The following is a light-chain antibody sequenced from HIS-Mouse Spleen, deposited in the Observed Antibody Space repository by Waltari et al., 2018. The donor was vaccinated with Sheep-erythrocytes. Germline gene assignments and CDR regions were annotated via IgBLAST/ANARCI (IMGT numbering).Light chain of an antibody. CDR2: DAS. Sequence: QSALTQPRSVSGSPGQSVTISCTGTSSDVGGYNYVSWYQQHPGKAPQPMIYDASKRPSGVPDRFSGSKSGNTASLTISGLQAEDEADYYCCSYAGSYNHVFATGTKVTVL. V-gene: IGLV2-11*01. CDR1: SSDVGGYNY. CDR3: CSYAGSYNHV. J-gene: IGLJ1*01.